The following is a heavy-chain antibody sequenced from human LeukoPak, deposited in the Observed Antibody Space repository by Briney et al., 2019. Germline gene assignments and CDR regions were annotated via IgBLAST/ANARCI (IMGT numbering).Heavy chain of an antibody. CDR2: IMPVSGTA. V-gene: IGHV1-69*06. D-gene: IGHD2-2*01. CDR3: ASGRTDIVVVPATLRNYYFDY. CDR1: GGTFSSYD. J-gene: IGHJ4*02. Sequence: SVNVSCKSSGGTFSSYDISWVRQAPGQGLEWMGGIMPVSGTANYAQKFQGRVTITADKPTNTDYMELSSLISEDTAVYYCASGRTDIVVVPATLRNYYFDYWGQGTLVTVSS.